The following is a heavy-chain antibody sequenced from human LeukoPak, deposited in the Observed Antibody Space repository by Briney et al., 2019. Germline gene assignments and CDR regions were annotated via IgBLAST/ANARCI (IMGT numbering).Heavy chain of an antibody. CDR3: AKEFNWNYGPYFDY. CDR2: IWYDGSNK. J-gene: IGHJ4*02. Sequence: GGSLRLSCAASGFTFSSYGMHWVRQAPGKGLEWVAVIWYDGSNKYYADSVKGRFTISRDNSKNTLYLQMNSLRAEDTAVYYCAKEFNWNYGPYFDYWGQGTLVTVSS. V-gene: IGHV3-30*02. D-gene: IGHD1-7*01. CDR1: GFTFSSYG.